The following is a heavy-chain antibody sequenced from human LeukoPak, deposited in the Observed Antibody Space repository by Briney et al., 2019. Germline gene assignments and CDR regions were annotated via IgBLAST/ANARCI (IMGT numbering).Heavy chain of an antibody. V-gene: IGHV4-59*08. CDR2: IYYRGST. Sequence: SETLSLTCIVSGDSMNGNYWSWMRQSPGKGLEWLGHIYYRGSTYYNPSLKSRVTLSIDTSENQFSLKLTSVAAADTAVYFCVRHPWRLGSRDYNFDYWGQGILVTVSS. D-gene: IGHD3-16*01. J-gene: IGHJ4*02. CDR3: VRHPWRLGSRDYNFDY. CDR1: GDSMNGNY.